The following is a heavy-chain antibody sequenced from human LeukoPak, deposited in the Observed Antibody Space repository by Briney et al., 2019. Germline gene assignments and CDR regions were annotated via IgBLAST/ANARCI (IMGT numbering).Heavy chain of an antibody. CDR1: GFTSSAFW. CDR3: ARDVVGSLDY. CDR2: IKGDESAR. V-gene: IGHV3-7*01. D-gene: IGHD1-26*01. Sequence: GGSLRLSCVASGFTSSAFWMSWVRRPPGKGLEWVANIKGDESARHQADSVKGRFTISRDNTRNSLYLQMTNLRGDDTAVYYCARDVVGSLDYWGQGTLVTVSS. J-gene: IGHJ4*02.